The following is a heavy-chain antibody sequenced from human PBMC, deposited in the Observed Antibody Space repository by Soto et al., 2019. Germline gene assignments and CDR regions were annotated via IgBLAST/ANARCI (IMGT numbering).Heavy chain of an antibody. Sequence: QVQLVESGGGVVQPGRSLRLSCAASGFTFNNYGMHWVRQAPGKGLEWVATISNDGSDKYYADSVKGRLTISRDNSKNTVYLQMNSLRAEDTALYYCAKDQRIAASHGVDWGQGTMVTVSS. CDR2: ISNDGSDK. CDR3: AKDQRIAASHGVD. V-gene: IGHV3-30*18. CDR1: GFTFNNYG. D-gene: IGHD6-13*01. J-gene: IGHJ3*01.